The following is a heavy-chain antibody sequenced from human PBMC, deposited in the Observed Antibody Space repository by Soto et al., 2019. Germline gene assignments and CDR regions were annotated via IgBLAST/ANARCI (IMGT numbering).Heavy chain of an antibody. J-gene: IGHJ4*02. CDR1: GGSISSYY. D-gene: IGHD4-17*01. CDR2: IYYSGST. Sequence: SETLSLTCTVSGGSISSYYWSWIRQPPGKGLEWIGYIYYSGSTNYNPSLKSRVTISVDTSKNQFSLKLSSVTAADTAVYYCARGYYGDYVDYWGQGTLVTVSS. CDR3: ARGYYGDYVDY. V-gene: IGHV4-59*01.